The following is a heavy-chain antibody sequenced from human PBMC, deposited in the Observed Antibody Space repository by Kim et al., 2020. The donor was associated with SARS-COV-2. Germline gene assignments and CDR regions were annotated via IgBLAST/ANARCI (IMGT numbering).Heavy chain of an antibody. Sequence: SETLSLTCTVSGGSVSSGSYYWSWIRQPPGKGLEWIGYIYYSGSTNYNPSLKSRVTISVDTSKNQFSLKLSSVTAADTAVYYCARDPIVVVPAAIYGMDVWGQGTTVTVSS. CDR2: IYYSGST. J-gene: IGHJ6*02. V-gene: IGHV4-61*01. CDR1: GGSVSSGSYY. CDR3: ARDPIVVVPAAIYGMDV. D-gene: IGHD2-2*01.